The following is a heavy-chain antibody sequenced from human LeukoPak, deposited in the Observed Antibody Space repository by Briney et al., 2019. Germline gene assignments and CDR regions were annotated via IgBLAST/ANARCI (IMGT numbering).Heavy chain of an antibody. D-gene: IGHD3-16*02. V-gene: IGHV4-59*01. J-gene: IGHJ4*02. CDR3: ARDQNYVWGSYRYTGLDY. CDR1: GGSISSYY. CDR2: IYYSGST. Sequence: SETLSLTCTVSGGSISSYYWSWIRQPPGKGLEWIGYIYYSGSTNYNPSLKSRVTISVDTSKNQFSLKLSSVTAADTAVYYCARDQNYVWGSYRYTGLDYWGQGTLVTVSS.